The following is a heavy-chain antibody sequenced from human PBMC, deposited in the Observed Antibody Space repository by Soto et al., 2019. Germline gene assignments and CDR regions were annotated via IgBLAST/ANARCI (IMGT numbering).Heavy chain of an antibody. J-gene: IGHJ4*02. Sequence: GGSLRLSCEAAGLNFSRVTMNWVRQVPGQGLERVESIRSGSSATWYADPVKGRFIISRDNAQNSLFLQMNTLRPEDTAIYFCARVAYWGPGTQVTVSS. CDR1: GLNFSRVT. V-gene: IGHV3-21*01. CDR3: ARVAY. CDR2: IRSGSSAT.